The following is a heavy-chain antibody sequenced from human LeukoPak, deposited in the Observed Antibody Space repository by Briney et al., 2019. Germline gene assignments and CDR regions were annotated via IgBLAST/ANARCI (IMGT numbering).Heavy chain of an antibody. CDR2: IIPIFGTA. V-gene: IGHV1-69*13. J-gene: IGHJ5*02. CDR1: EGTFSSYA. CDR3: PILIVPQYGKVVTARPPPWFDP. Sequence: SVKVSCKASEGTFSSYAISWVRQAPGQGLEWMGGIIPIFGTANYAQKFQGRVTITADESTSTAYMELSSPRSEDTAVCNCPILIVPQYGKVVTARPPPWFDPWGQGTLVTVSS. D-gene: IGHD2-15*01.